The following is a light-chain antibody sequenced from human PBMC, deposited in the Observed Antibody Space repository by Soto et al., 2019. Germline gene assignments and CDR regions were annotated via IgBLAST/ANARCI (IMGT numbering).Light chain of an antibody. CDR1: SSDVGGYNY. V-gene: IGLV2-14*01. CDR3: SSYTTVNTLVS. Sequence: QSVLTQPASVSGSPGQSITISCTGTSSDVGGYNYVSWYQQHPGKAPKLMIYEVRNRPSGISNRFSGSKSDNTASLTISGLQAEDEADYYCSSYTTVNTLVSFGTGTKVTVL. J-gene: IGLJ1*01. CDR2: EVR.